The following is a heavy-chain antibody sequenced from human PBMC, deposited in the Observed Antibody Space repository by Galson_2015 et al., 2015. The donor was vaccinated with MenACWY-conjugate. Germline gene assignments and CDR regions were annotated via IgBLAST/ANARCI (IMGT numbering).Heavy chain of an antibody. V-gene: IGHV1-18*04. CDR2: ISAYNGNT. J-gene: IGHJ6*02. D-gene: IGHD2-2*01. CDR1: GYTFTSYG. CDR3: ARAGSIVVVPVAANYGMDV. Sequence: SVKASCKASGYTFTSYGISWVRQAPGQGLEWMGWISAYNGNTNYAQKLQGRVTMTTDTSTSTAYMELRSLRSDDTAVYYCARAGSIVVVPVAANYGMDVWGQGTTVTVSS.